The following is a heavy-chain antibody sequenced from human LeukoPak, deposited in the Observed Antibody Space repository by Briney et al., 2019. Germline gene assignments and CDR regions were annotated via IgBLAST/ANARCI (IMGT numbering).Heavy chain of an antibody. J-gene: IGHJ6*03. CDR3: AGSFTVVRGERYYYMDV. CDR2: ISGSGGST. D-gene: IGHD3-10*01. Sequence: PGGSLRLSCAASGFIFSTYGMSWVRQAPGKGLEWVSSISGSGGSTYYADSVKGRFTISRDNSKNMLYLQMNSLRAEDTAEFYCAGSFTVVRGERYYYMDVWGKGTTVTISS. CDR1: GFIFSTYG. V-gene: IGHV3-23*01.